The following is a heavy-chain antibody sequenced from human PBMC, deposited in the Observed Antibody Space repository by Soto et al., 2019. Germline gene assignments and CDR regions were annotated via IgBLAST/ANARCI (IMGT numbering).Heavy chain of an antibody. D-gene: IGHD2-21*01. CDR3: GPDSHIAVVIAIHPLLGYGMDV. J-gene: IGHJ6*02. V-gene: IGHV1-2*04. CDR1: GYTCTGYY. Sequence: DSVKVSCKASGYTCTGYYMHWVRQAPGQGLEWMGWINPNSGGTNYAQKFQGWVTMTRDTSISTAYMELSRLRSDDTAVYYCGPDSHIAVVIAIHPLLGYGMDVWGQGTTVTVSS. CDR2: INPNSGGT.